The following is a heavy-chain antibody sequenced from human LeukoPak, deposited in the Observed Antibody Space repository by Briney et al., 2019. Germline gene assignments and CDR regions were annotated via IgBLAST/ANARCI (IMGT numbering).Heavy chain of an antibody. CDR2: ISGSGGST. V-gene: IGHV3-23*01. Sequence: PGGSLRLSCAASGFTFSSYAMSWVRQAPGKGLEGVSAISGSGGSTYYADSVKGRFTISRDNSKNTLYLQMNSLRAKDTAVYYCAKSGMVLTGYSKSYYFDYWGQGTLVTVSS. CDR1: GFTFSSYA. D-gene: IGHD3-9*01. CDR3: AKSGMVLTGYSKSYYFDY. J-gene: IGHJ4*02.